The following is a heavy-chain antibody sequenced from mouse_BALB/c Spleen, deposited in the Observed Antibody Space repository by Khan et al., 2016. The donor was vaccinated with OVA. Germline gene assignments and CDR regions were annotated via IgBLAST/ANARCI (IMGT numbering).Heavy chain of an antibody. CDR3: AKFDYGYYARED. CDR2: LWGDGST. CDR1: GFSLTSYG. Sequence: VQLKQSGPGLVAPSQSLSITCTVSGFSLTSYGVSWIRQPPGKGLEWLGVLWGDGSTNYHSPLFSRLSISKDNSKIQVFLKLTSLQTGDTATYYCAKFDYGYYAREDWGQGTSGTGSS. V-gene: IGHV2-3*01. J-gene: IGHJ4*01. D-gene: IGHD2-4*01.